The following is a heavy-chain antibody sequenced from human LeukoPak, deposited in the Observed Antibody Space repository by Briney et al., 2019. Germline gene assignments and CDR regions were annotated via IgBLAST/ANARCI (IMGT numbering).Heavy chain of an antibody. Sequence: PSETLSLTCTVSGTYMRSSAYYWGWIRQVPGKGLEWIGSIYYSGTAYYNPSLESRVTISEDTSRSRFSLMLTSVTAADTAVYYCARQASDYYYYYMDVWGQGTTVIVAS. CDR1: GTYMRSSAYY. J-gene: IGHJ6*03. CDR3: ARQASDYYYYYMDV. CDR2: IYYSGTA. V-gene: IGHV4-39*01.